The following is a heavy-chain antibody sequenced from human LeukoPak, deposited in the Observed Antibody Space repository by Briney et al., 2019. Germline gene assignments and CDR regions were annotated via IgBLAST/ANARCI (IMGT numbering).Heavy chain of an antibody. Sequence: GGSLRLSCVASGFIFGDYNMNWVRQAPGKGLEWVSSISGRSDDIYYADSVKGRFTISRHNTKNSLYLQMNSLRAEDTAVYYRAREGRSMSVLCSGGSCYDFDYWGQGTLVTVSS. CDR1: GFIFGDYN. J-gene: IGHJ4*02. CDR3: AREGRSMSVLCSGGSCYDFDY. V-gene: IGHV3-21*01. D-gene: IGHD2-15*01. CDR2: ISGRSDDI.